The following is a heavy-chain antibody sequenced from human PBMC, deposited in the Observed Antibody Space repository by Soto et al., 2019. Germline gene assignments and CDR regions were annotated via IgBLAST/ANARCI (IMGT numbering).Heavy chain of an antibody. J-gene: IGHJ5*02. V-gene: IGHV4-30-4*01. Sequence: QVQLQESGPGLVKPSQTLSLTCTVSGGSISSGDYYWSWIRQPTGKGLEWIGYIYYSGSTYYNPSLKSRVTISVDTSKNQFSLKLSSVTASDTAVYYCAREGLGILAGYYYGSGPIDPWGQGTLVTVSS. CDR1: GGSISSGDYY. CDR3: AREGLGILAGYYYGSGPIDP. CDR2: IYYSGST. D-gene: IGHD3-10*01.